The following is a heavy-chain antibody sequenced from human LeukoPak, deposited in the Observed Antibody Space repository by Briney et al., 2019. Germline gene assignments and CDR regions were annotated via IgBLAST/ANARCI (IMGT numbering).Heavy chain of an antibody. Sequence: GSSVKVSCKASGGTFSSYAISWVRQAPGRGLEWMGGIIPIFGTANYAQKFQGRVTITADESTSTAYMELSSLRSEDTAVYYCARDSEGAVAGYFDYWGQGTLVTVSS. CDR3: ARDSEGAVAGYFDY. D-gene: IGHD6-19*01. CDR1: GGTFSSYA. J-gene: IGHJ4*02. CDR2: IIPIFGTA. V-gene: IGHV1-69*01.